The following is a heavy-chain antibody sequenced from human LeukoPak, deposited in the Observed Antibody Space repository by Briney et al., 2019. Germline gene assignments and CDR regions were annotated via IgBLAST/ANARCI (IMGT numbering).Heavy chain of an antibody. CDR1: AGSVSSGSYY. V-gene: IGHV4-61*01. CDR2: IYYSGST. D-gene: IGHD4-23*01. Sequence: SETLSLTCTVSAGSVSSGSYYWSWIRQPPGKGLEWIGYIYYSGSTNYNPSLKSRVTISVDTSKNQFSLKLSSVTAADTAVYYCAGAGNLGTVVTRRLGHFDYWGQGTLVTVSS. J-gene: IGHJ4*02. CDR3: AGAGNLGTVVTRRLGHFDY.